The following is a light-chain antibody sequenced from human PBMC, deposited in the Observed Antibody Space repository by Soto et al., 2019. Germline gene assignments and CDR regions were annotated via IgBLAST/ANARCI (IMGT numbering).Light chain of an antibody. CDR3: QKYDSAPWT. CDR2: AAS. J-gene: IGKJ1*01. Sequence: DIQMTQSPSSLSASVGDRVTITCRASQGISNYLAWYQQRLGKVPKLLIYAASTFQSGVPSRFSGSGSGTDFTLTISSLQPEDVATYYCQKYDSAPWTFGQGTKVEIK. CDR1: QGISNY. V-gene: IGKV1-27*01.